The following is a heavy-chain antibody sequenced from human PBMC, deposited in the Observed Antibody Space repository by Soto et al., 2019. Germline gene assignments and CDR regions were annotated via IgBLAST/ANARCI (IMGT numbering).Heavy chain of an antibody. D-gene: IGHD5-12*01. CDR2: ISAYNGNT. V-gene: IGHV1-18*01. J-gene: IGHJ4*02. CDR3: ARVRAYSGYDSCFDY. Sequence: GASVKVSCKASGYTFTSYGISWVRQAPGQGLEWMGWISAYNGNTNYARKLQGRVTMTTDTSTSTAYMELRSLRSDDTAVYYCARVRAYSGYDSCFDYWGQGTLVTVSS. CDR1: GYTFTSYG.